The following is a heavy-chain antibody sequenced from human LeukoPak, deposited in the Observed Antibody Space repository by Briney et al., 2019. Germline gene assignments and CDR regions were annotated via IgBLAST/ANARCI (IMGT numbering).Heavy chain of an antibody. D-gene: IGHD3-10*01. Sequence: KPSETLSLTCTVSGGSISSYYWSWIRQPPGKGLEWIGYIYYSGSTNYNPSLKSRVTISVDTSKNQFSLKLSSVTAADTAVYYCARASSTRPLLMLHDHWGQGTLVTVSS. CDR3: ARASSTRPLLMLHDH. CDR1: GGSISSYY. J-gene: IGHJ4*02. CDR2: IYYSGST. V-gene: IGHV4-59*01.